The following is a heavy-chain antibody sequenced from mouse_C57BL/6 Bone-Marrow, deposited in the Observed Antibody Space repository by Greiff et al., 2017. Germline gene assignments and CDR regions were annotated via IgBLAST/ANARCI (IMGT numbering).Heavy chain of an antibody. CDR1: GFSLTSYG. CDR3: ARSLRDDCPWFAY. CDR2: IWSGGST. Sequence: VKLQESGPGLVQPSQSLSITCTVSGFSLTSYGVHWVRQSPGKGLEWLGVIWSGGSTDYNAAFISRLSISKDNSKSQVFFKMNSLQADDTAIYYCARSLRDDCPWFAYWGQGTLVTVSA. J-gene: IGHJ3*01. V-gene: IGHV2-2*01. D-gene: IGHD2-4*01.